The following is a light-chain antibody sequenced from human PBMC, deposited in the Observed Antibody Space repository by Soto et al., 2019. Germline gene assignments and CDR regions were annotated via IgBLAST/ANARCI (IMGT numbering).Light chain of an antibody. V-gene: IGKV3-15*01. CDR1: HSVSNN. CDR3: QPCNNWPLT. J-gene: IGKJ4*01. Sequence: EIVLTQFPRNLALTPLEIATLSGRASHSVSNNYLAWYQQKPGQTPRLLIYDTSTRATGVPARFSGSRSGPELTLTINSLQSEDFAIYYCQPCNNWPLTFGEGTKVDIK. CDR2: DTS.